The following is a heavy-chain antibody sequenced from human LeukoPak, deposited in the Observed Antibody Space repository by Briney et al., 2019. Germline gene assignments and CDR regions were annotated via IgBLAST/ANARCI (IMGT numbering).Heavy chain of an antibody. Sequence: GASVKVSCKASGYTFTSYGISWVRQAPGQGLEWMGWISAYNGNTNYAQKLQGRVTMTTDTSTSTAYMELRSLRSDDTAVYYCARWYSSSYYYYYGMDVWGQGTTVTVSS. D-gene: IGHD6-6*01. CDR1: GYTFTSYG. V-gene: IGHV1-18*01. CDR3: ARWYSSSYYYYYGMDV. J-gene: IGHJ6*02. CDR2: ISAYNGNT.